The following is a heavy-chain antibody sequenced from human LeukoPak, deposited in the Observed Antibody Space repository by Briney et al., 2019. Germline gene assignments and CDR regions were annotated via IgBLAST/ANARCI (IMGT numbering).Heavy chain of an antibody. D-gene: IGHD4-23*01. V-gene: IGHV3-23*01. J-gene: IGHJ4*02. CDR2: ISGSGGST. CDR3: ARDPVVTSTDYYFDY. Sequence: GGSLRLSRAASGFTFSSYAMSWVRQAPGKGLEWVSAISGSGGSTYYADSVKGRFTISRDNSKNTLYLQMNSLRAEDTAVYYCARDPVVTSTDYYFDYWGQGTLVTVSS. CDR1: GFTFSSYA.